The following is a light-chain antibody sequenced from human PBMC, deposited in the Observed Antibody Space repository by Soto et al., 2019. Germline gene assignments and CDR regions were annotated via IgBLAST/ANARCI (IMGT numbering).Light chain of an antibody. CDR1: QSVGTY. CDR2: DAS. J-gene: IGKJ2*01. CDR3: QQRSVWPT. V-gene: IGKV3-11*01. Sequence: EIVLTQSPATLSLSPGERDTLSCRASQSVGTYLAWYQHKPGQAPRLLIYDASNRATGIPARFSGSGFGSDFTLTISRLEPEDFSVYYCQQRSVWPTFGQGTKVDIK.